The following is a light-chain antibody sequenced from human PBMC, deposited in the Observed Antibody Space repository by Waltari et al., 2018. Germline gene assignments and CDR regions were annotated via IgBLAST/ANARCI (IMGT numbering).Light chain of an antibody. Sequence: EIVLTQSPVTLSLSPGQRATLSCRASQSVDNFLGWYHQKPGQAPRLLIYDATKRAPAIPARFSGGGSATDFTLTISSLEPEDVGLYYCHQGSTWPRTFGQGTKLEI. V-gene: IGKV3-11*01. CDR2: DAT. CDR3: HQGSTWPRT. CDR1: QSVDNF. J-gene: IGKJ2*01.